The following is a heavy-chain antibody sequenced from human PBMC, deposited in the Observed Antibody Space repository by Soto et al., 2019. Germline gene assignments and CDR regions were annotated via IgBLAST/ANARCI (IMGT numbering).Heavy chain of an antibody. CDR3: ARDVGGADAYYYYGMDV. V-gene: IGHV3-53*01. D-gene: IGHD3-16*01. J-gene: IGHJ6*02. Sequence: GSLRLACAASGXTLSSNNMSWVRQAPGKGLEWVSVIYSGGSTYYADSLKCRCTISRYSSKNTLYLQMNSLRDEDTAVYYCARDVGGADAYYYYGMDVWGQGTTVTVSS. CDR2: IYSGGST. CDR1: GXTLSSNN.